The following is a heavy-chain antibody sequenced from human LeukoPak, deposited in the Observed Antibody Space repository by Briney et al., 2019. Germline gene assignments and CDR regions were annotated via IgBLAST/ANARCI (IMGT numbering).Heavy chain of an antibody. D-gene: IGHD3-9*01. CDR2: IYHSGGP. CDR3: ARAGSYDILTGYYGHYMDV. CDR1: GGSISSGGYY. V-gene: IGHV4-30-2*01. Sequence: SQTLSLTCIVSGGSISSGGYYWSWIRQPPGKGLEWIGYIYHSGGPYYNPSLKSRVTISVDTSNNQFSLKLSSVTAADTAVYYCARAGSYDILTGYYGHYMDVWGQGTTVTVSS. J-gene: IGHJ6*02.